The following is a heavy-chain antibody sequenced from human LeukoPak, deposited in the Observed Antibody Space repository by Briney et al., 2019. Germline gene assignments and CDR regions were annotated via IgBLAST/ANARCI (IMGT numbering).Heavy chain of an antibody. CDR3: VKDLGGTYYYDSSGYD. CDR1: GFTFSSYA. D-gene: IGHD3-22*01. J-gene: IGHJ4*02. V-gene: IGHV3-23*01. CDR2: ISGSGGST. Sequence: GGSLRLSCAAPGFTFSSYAMSWVRQAPGKGLEWVSAISGSGGSTYYADSVKGRFTISRDNSKNTLYLQMNSLRAEDTAVYYCVKDLGGTYYYDSSGYDWGQGTLVTVSS.